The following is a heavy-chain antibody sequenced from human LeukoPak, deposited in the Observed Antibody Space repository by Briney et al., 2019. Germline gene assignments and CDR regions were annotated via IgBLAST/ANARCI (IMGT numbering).Heavy chain of an antibody. V-gene: IGHV1-18*01. D-gene: IGHD3-10*01. J-gene: IGHJ3*01. Sequence: ASVKVSCKTSGYLFISYGINWVRQVPGQGLEWMGWISGHTGQANYAQKFQGRVTMTSDISTTTAYMELTGLRYNDTAVYFCAKDLYSSSSGSEVFDFWGQGTRVTVSS. CDR3: AKDLYSSSSGSEVFDF. CDR2: ISGHTGQA. CDR1: GYLFISYG.